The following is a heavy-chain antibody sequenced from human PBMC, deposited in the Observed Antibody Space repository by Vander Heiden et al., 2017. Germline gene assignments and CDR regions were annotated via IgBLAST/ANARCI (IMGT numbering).Heavy chain of an antibody. D-gene: IGHD3-22*01. V-gene: IGHV3-9*01. J-gene: IGHJ6*02. CDR2: ISWNSGSI. CDR3: AKDMNYYDSSGLGRGMDV. Sequence: EVQLVESGGGLVQPGRSLRLSCAASGFTFDDYAMHWVRQAPGKGLEWVSGISWNSGSIGYADSVKGRFTISRDNAKNSLYLQMNSLRAEDTALYYCAKDMNYYDSSGLGRGMDVWGQGTTVTVSS. CDR1: GFTFDDYA.